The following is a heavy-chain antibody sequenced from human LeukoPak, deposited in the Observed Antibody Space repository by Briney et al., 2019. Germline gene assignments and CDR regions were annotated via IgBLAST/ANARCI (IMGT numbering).Heavy chain of an antibody. CDR3: ATDGSVDTAMVTKTTDAFDI. CDR1: GYTFTGYY. CDR2: IIPIFGTA. V-gene: IGHV1-69*13. Sequence: ASVKVSCKASGYTFTGYYMHWVRQAPGQGLEWMGGIIPIFGTANYAQKFQGRVTITADESTSTAYMELSSLRSEDTAVYYCATDGSVDTAMVTKTTDAFDIWGQGTMVTVSS. J-gene: IGHJ3*02. D-gene: IGHD5-18*01.